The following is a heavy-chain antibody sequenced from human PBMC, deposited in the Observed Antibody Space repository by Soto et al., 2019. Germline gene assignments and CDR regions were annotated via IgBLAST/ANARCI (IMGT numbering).Heavy chain of an antibody. Sequence: EVQLVESGGGLVQPGGSLRLSCAASKFTFSRYWMHWVRQTPGKGLMWVSRINTDGSRTTYADSVKGRFTISRDNAKITVFLETHSLRAEDTAVYYCARVASGSYDWFDPWGQGTLVTVSS. V-gene: IGHV3-74*03. J-gene: IGHJ5*02. D-gene: IGHD1-26*01. CDR3: ARVASGSYDWFDP. CDR1: KFTFSRYW. CDR2: INTDGSRT.